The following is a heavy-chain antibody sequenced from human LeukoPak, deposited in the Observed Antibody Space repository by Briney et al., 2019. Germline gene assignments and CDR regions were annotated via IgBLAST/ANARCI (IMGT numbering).Heavy chain of an antibody. Sequence: GASVKVSCKASGYTFTSYAMNWVRQAPGQGLEWMGWINTFTGNPTYAQGFTGRFVFSLDTSVSTAYLQISSLKAEDTAVYHCARQGPGYCSSTSCYGVAYWGQGTLVTVSS. D-gene: IGHD2-2*01. J-gene: IGHJ4*02. CDR1: GYTFTSYA. CDR3: ARQGPGYCSSTSCYGVAY. CDR2: INTFTGNP. V-gene: IGHV7-4-1*02.